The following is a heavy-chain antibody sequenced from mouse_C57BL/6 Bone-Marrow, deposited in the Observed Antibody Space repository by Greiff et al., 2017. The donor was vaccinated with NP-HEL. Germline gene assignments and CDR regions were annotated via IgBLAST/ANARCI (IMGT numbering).Heavy chain of an antibody. CDR2: ISNGGGST. V-gene: IGHV5-12*01. D-gene: IGHD2-4*01. J-gene: IGHJ3*01. CDR1: GFTFSDYY. Sequence: EVKLVESGGGLVQPGGSLKLSCAASGFTFSDYYMYWVRQTPEKRLEWVAYISNGGGSTYYPDTVKGRFTSSRDNAKNTLYLQMSRLKSEDTAMYYCARHSYDYDGTFAYWGQGTLVTVSA. CDR3: ARHSYDYDGTFAY.